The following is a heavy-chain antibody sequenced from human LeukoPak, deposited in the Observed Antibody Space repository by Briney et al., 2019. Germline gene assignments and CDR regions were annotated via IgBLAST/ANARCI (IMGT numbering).Heavy chain of an antibody. Sequence: GALILSCAASGFTVNYMTWVRQAPGKGLEWVSVIYNGGTTYYADSVKGRFTISRDNSENTLYLQMNSLRAEDTAVYYCARGTSEAFRSLDCWGQGTLVTVSS. CDR1: GFTVNY. D-gene: IGHD1-14*01. V-gene: IGHV3-66*01. CDR2: IYNGGTT. J-gene: IGHJ4*02. CDR3: ARGTSEAFRSLDC.